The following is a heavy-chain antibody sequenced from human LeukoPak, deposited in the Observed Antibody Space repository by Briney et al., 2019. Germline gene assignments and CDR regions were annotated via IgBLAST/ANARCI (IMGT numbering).Heavy chain of an antibody. CDR3: AGGRYVTTRGGAAAGFLDY. Sequence: PSETLSLTCAVSGGSFSGHYWNWIRQPPGKGLEWIGEINHGGSTNYNPSLKSRVTISVDTSQNQLSLRLSSVTAADTAVYYCAGGRYVTTRGGAAAGFLDYWGQGTLVTVST. CDR1: GGSFSGHY. J-gene: IGHJ4*02. CDR2: INHGGST. D-gene: IGHD6-13*01. V-gene: IGHV4-34*01.